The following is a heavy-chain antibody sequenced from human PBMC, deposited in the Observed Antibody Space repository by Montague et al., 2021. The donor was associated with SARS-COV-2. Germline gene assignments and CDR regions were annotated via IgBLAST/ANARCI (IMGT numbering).Heavy chain of an antibody. CDR2: TTLRASA. J-gene: IGHJ3*02. CDR1: GGSFSDYY. D-gene: IGHD3-16*02. CDR3: ARGKVTVFGVLIMLPAAGPFDI. V-gene: IGHV4-34*01. Sequence: SETLSLTCSVYGGSFSDYYWTWIRQPPGKGLEWIGETTLRASANYNPSPKSRVPISVDTYKNQLSLKLTAVTAADTGVYYCARGKVTVFGVLIMLPAAGPFDIWGQGTMVTVSS.